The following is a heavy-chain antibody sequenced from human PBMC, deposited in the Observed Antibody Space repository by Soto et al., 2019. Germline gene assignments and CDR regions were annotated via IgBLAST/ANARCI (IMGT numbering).Heavy chain of an antibody. CDR3: ARVAEMGTVTNGFYYYMDV. CDR2: IIPILNIA. J-gene: IGHJ6*03. CDR1: GGTFSNHT. Sequence: QVQLVQSGAEVRKPGSSVKVSCKASGGTFSNHTISWVRQAPGQGIEWMGRIIPILNIANYAQKFEGRVTITADKSTSTDYMELSSLRSEDTAVYYCARVAEMGTVTNGFYYYMDVWGKGTTVTVSS. D-gene: IGHD4-17*01. V-gene: IGHV1-69*02.